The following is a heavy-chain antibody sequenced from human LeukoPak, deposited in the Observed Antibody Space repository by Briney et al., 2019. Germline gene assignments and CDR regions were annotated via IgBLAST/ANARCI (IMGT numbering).Heavy chain of an antibody. D-gene: IGHD3-22*01. J-gene: IGHJ4*02. CDR1: GGSISRYY. V-gene: IGHV4-4*07. CDR3: ARQADSSGYGYIDY. Sequence: PSETLSLTCTVSGGSISRYYWSWIRQSAGKGLEWIGRIYTSGSTNYNPSLKSRVTISVDTSKNQFSLKLSSVTAADTAAYYCARQADSSGYGYIDYWGQGTLVTVSS. CDR2: IYTSGST.